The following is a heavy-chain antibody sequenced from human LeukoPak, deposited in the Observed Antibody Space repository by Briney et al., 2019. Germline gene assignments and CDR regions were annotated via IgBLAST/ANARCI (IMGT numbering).Heavy chain of an antibody. CDR2: SYANSGGK. D-gene: IGHD5-24*01. J-gene: IGHJ3*02. CDR1: GDTFTGDY. Sequence: VAVKVSCEASGDTFTGDYMHWVRQGPGQGVGWRGWSYANSGGKNYAQKFKGRVTMTRDTSISTAYMELSSLRSDDTAVYYCARGRWLHLDAFDIWGQGTMVSVSS. CDR3: ARGRWLHLDAFDI. V-gene: IGHV1-2*02.